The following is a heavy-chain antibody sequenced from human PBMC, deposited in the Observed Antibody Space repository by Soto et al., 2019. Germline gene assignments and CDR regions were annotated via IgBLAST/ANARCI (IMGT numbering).Heavy chain of an antibody. V-gene: IGHV4-34*01. Sequence: PSETMSLTCAVYGGSFSGYYWSWIRQPPGKGLEWIGEINHSGSTNYNPSLKSRVTISVDTSKNQLSLKLSSVTAADTAVYYCARDMAAAGTGPIDCWGQGTLVTVSS. CDR1: GGSFSGYY. J-gene: IGHJ4*02. CDR2: INHSGST. D-gene: IGHD6-13*01. CDR3: ARDMAAAGTGPIDC.